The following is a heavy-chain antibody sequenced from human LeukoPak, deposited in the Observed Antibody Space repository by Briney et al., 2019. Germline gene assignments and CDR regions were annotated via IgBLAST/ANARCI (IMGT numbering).Heavy chain of an antibody. V-gene: IGHV3-15*01. Sequence: GGSLRLSCAASGFTFSSYAMSWVRQAPGKGLEWVGRIKSKTDGGTTDYAAPVKGRFTISRDDSKNTLYLQMNSLKTEDTAVYYCTTDQGTMVRGVIMVSDYWGQGTLVTVSS. CDR1: GFTFSSYA. J-gene: IGHJ4*02. D-gene: IGHD3-10*01. CDR3: TTDQGTMVRGVIMVSDY. CDR2: IKSKTDGGTT.